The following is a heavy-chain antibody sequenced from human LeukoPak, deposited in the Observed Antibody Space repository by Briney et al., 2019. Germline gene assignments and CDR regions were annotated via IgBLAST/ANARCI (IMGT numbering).Heavy chain of an antibody. Sequence: GGSLRLSCAASGSPFSRYGMSWVRQAPGKGLEWVSAISGSGGSTYYADSVKGRFTISRDNSKNTLYPKMNSLKTEHTAVYYCTTDYNESGWDFWSDYIPNFDSWGQGTLVTVSS. D-gene: IGHD3-3*01. CDR3: TTDYNESGWDFWSDYIPNFDS. CDR2: ISGSGGST. J-gene: IGHJ4*02. V-gene: IGHV3-23*01. CDR1: GSPFSRYG.